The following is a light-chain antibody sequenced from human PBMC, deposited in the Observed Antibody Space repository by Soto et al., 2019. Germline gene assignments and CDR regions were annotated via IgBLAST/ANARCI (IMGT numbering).Light chain of an antibody. CDR3: QQYYSPPWT. V-gene: IGKV4-1*01. J-gene: IGKJ1*01. CDR1: QSVLYSSNNKNY. Sequence: DIVMTQSPDSLAVSLGERATINCKSSQSVLYSSNNKNYFAWYQQKPGQPPKLLIYWASTRESGVPDRFSGSGSATDFTLTISSLQAEDVAVYYCQQYYSPPWTFGQGTRVEIK. CDR2: WAS.